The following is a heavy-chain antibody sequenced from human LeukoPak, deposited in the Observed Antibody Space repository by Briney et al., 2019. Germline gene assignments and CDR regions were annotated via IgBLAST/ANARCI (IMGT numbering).Heavy chain of an antibody. D-gene: IGHD1-26*01. V-gene: IGHV1-69*01. J-gene: IGHJ4*02. CDR2: IIPIIGTA. CDR3: ARDVGGAYGTKALDD. CDR1: GGTFSSYL. Sequence: VASVKVSCKASGGTFSSYLISWVRQAPGQGLEWMGGIIPIIGTADYIQTFQDRVTITADESTTTSYMDLRSLRSDDTAVYYCARDVGGAYGTKALDDWGQGTLVTVSS.